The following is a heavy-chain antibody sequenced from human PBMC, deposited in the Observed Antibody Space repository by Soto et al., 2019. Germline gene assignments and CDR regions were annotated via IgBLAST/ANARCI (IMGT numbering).Heavy chain of an antibody. CDR2: INAGNGNT. D-gene: IGHD6-6*01. CDR3: ARRGVRYGARPGEYYYYGMDV. Sequence: ASVKVSCKASGYTFTSYAMHWVRQAPGQRLEWMGWINAGNGNTKYSQKFQGRVTITRDTSASTAYMELRSLRSEDTAVYYCARRGVRYGARPGEYYYYGMDVWGQGTTVTVSS. V-gene: IGHV1-3*01. CDR1: GYTFTSYA. J-gene: IGHJ6*02.